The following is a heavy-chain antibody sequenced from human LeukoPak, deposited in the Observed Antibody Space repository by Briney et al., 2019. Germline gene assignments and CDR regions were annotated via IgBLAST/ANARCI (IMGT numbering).Heavy chain of an antibody. V-gene: IGHV1-69*06. CDR1: GYTFTGYY. Sequence: ASVKVSCKASGYTFTGYYMHWVRQAPGQGLEWMGGIIPIFGTANYAQKFQGRVTITADKSTSTAYMELSSLRSEDTAVYYCARGGSDHDAFDIWGQGTMVTVSS. CDR2: IIPIFGTA. D-gene: IGHD3-16*02. CDR3: ARGGSDHDAFDI. J-gene: IGHJ3*02.